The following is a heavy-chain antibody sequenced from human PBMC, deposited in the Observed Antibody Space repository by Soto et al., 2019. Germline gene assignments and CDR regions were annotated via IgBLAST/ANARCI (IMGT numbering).Heavy chain of an antibody. CDR3: ARDEDIVVVVADSAPDAFDI. Sequence: GASVKVSCKASGYTFTRHYMHWVRQAPGQGLEWMGVIHPNNSTTEYAQKLQGRVTMITDTSTSTAYMELRSLRSDDTAVYYCARDEDIVVVVADSAPDAFDIWGQGTTVTVSS. J-gene: IGHJ3*02. D-gene: IGHD2-15*01. CDR2: IHPNNSTT. CDR1: GYTFTRHY. V-gene: IGHV1-46*01.